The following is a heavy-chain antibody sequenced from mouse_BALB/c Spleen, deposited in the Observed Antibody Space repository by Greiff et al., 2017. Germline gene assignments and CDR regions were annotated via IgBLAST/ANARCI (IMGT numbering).Heavy chain of an antibody. Sequence: VQLQQPGAELVKPGTSVKLSCKASGYNFTSYWINWVKLRPGQGLEWIGDIYPGSGSTNYNEKFKSKATLTVDTSSSTAYMQLSSLASEDSALYYCARWWLYYFDYWGQGTTLTVSS. CDR2: IYPGSGST. D-gene: IGHD1-1*02. CDR1: GYNFTSYW. J-gene: IGHJ2*01. CDR3: ARWWLYYFDY. V-gene: IGHV1-55*01.